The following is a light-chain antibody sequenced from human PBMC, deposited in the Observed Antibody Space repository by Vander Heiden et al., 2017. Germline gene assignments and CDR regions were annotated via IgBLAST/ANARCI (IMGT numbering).Light chain of an antibody. Sequence: IVLTQSPGTLSLSPGERATLSCRASQSVSNNSLAWYQHKPGLAPRLLIYDASSRATDIPDRFSGRGSGTDFTLTISRLAPEDFAVYYCQQDGSSPRTFGQGSKVEIK. CDR3: QQDGSSPRT. CDR2: DAS. J-gene: IGKJ1*01. V-gene: IGKV3-20*01. CDR1: QSVSNNS.